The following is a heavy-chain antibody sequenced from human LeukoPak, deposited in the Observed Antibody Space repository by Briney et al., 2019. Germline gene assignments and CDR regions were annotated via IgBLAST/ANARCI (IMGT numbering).Heavy chain of an antibody. V-gene: IGHV4-39*01. CDR2: IYYSGST. CDR1: GGSISSSSYY. Sequence: SETLSLTCTVSGGSISSSSYYWGWIRQPPGKGLEWIGSIYYSGSTYYNPSLKSRVTISVDTSKSQFSLKLSSVTAADTAVYYCARHVWQQLVAWFDPWGQGTLVTVSS. D-gene: IGHD6-13*01. CDR3: ARHVWQQLVAWFDP. J-gene: IGHJ5*02.